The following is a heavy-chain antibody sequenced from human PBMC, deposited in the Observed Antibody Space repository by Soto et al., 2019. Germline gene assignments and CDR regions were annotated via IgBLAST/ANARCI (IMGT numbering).Heavy chain of an antibody. D-gene: IGHD3-22*01. CDR2: IYYSGST. CDR3: ARGYDYDSGGYLFDY. V-gene: IGHV4-31*03. CDR1: CWSVRRNIFF. J-gene: IGHJ4*02. Sequence: TLFPTSRFSCWSVRRNIFFLAWVPPHPGKGPEWIGHIYYSGSTYYNPSLKSRVTISLDMSKNQFSLKLTSVSAADTAVYYCARGYDYDSGGYLFDYWGQGTLVTVSS.